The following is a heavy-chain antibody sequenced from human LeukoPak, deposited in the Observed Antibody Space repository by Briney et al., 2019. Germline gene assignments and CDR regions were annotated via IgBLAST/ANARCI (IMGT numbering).Heavy chain of an antibody. Sequence: PGRSLRLSCAASGFTFSTYGIHWVRHAPGKGLEWVAVISYDGSNKYYADSVKGRFTISRDNSKNTLYLQMNSLRAEDTAVYYCAKEKAYMTTPHVYYYYGMDVWGKGTTVTVSS. CDR2: ISYDGSNK. V-gene: IGHV3-30*18. J-gene: IGHJ6*04. CDR3: AKEKAYMTTPHVYYYYGMDV. CDR1: GFTFSTYG. D-gene: IGHD4-11*01.